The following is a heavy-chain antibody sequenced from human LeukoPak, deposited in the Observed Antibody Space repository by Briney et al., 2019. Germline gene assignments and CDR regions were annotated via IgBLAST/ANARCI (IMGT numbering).Heavy chain of an antibody. J-gene: IGHJ3*02. CDR3: ARTLDDSSGYYYVGATDAFDI. Sequence: PGGSLRLSCAVSGFTFSSYSMNWVRQAPGKGLEWGSSISISSSYIYYADSMKRRFTISRDNAKNSLYLQMNSLRAEDTAVYYCARTLDDSSGYYYVGATDAFDIWGQGTMVTVSS. D-gene: IGHD3-22*01. V-gene: IGHV3-21*01. CDR2: ISISSSYI. CDR1: GFTFSSYS.